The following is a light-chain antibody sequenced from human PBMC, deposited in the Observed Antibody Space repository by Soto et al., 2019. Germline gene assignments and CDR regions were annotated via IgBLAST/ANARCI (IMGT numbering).Light chain of an antibody. CDR3: SSYTSSGTLFYV. CDR2: DVT. Sequence: QLVLTQPASVSGSPGQSITISCTGTSSDVGGYNYVSWYQQHPGKAPKLMIYDVTHRPSGVSNRFSGSKSGNTASLTISGLQAEDEADYYCSSYTSSGTLFYVFGTGTKVTVL. J-gene: IGLJ1*01. CDR1: SSDVGGYNY. V-gene: IGLV2-14*03.